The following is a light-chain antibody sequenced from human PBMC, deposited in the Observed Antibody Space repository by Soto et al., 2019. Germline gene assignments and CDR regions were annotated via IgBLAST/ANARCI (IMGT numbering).Light chain of an antibody. Sequence: DIVVTQSPATLSASPGERVTLSCRASQFVSSRLAWYQQRPGQVTRLLIYDTSTRAPGISARLSGSGSGTEFTLTISSLQSEDFAVYYCQEYIQWPPGMFGPGTPVDIK. V-gene: IGKV3-15*01. CDR1: QFVSSR. CDR2: DTS. CDR3: QEYIQWPPGM. J-gene: IGKJ1*01.